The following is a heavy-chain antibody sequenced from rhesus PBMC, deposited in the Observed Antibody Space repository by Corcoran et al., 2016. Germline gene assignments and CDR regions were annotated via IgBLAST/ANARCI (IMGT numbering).Heavy chain of an antibody. CDR2: IINGGGST. D-gene: IGHD2-21*01. CDR1: GLTFSDYY. Sequence: EVQLVESGGGLAKPGGSLRLSCAASGLTFSDYYMHWVRQVSGKGLEWVSRIINGGGSTWYADSVKGRFTISRENAKNTLYLQMDSLRAEDTALYFCARAVCTGSGCYGDHWGQGVLVTVSS. V-gene: IGHV3-59*01. CDR3: ARAVCTGSGCYGDH. J-gene: IGHJ4*01.